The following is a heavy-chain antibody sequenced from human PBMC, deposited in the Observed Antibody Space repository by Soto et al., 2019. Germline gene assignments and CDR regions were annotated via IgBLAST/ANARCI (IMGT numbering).Heavy chain of an antibody. CDR1: GGSISSSSYY. J-gene: IGHJ6*02. CDR3: ARVLYSSSWYYYYYGMDV. V-gene: IGHV4-39*01. Sequence: QLQLQESGPGLVKPSETLSLTCTVSGGSISSSSYYWGWIRQPPGKGLEWIGSIYYSGSTYYNPSLKSRVTISVDTSKNQFSLKLSSVTAADTAVYYCARVLYSSSWYYYYYGMDVWGQGTTVTVSS. CDR2: IYYSGST. D-gene: IGHD6-13*01.